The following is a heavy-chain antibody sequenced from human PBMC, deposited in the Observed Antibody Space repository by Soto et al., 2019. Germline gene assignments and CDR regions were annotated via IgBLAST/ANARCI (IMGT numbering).Heavy chain of an antibody. Sequence: SETLSLTCTVSGGSISSYYWSWIRQPPGKGLEWIGYIYYSGSTNYNSSLKSRVTISVDTSKNQFSLKLSSVTAADTAVYYCARTDVVGATEVGYYFDYWGQGTLVTVS. V-gene: IGHV4-59*01. CDR2: IYYSGST. D-gene: IGHD1-26*01. J-gene: IGHJ4*02. CDR1: GGSISSYY. CDR3: ARTDVVGATEVGYYFDY.